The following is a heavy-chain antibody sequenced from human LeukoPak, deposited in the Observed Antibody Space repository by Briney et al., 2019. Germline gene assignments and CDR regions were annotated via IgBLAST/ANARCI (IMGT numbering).Heavy chain of an antibody. CDR3: ARDVPIIAAAGHDAFDI. V-gene: IGHV4-59*12. D-gene: IGHD6-13*01. J-gene: IGHJ3*02. CDR1: GGSISSYY. Sequence: PSETLSLTCTVSGGSISSYYWSWIRQPPGKGLEWIGYIYYSGSTNYNPSLKSRVTISVDTSKNQFSLQLNSVTPEDTAVYYCARDVPIIAAAGHDAFDIWGQGTMVTVSS. CDR2: IYYSGST.